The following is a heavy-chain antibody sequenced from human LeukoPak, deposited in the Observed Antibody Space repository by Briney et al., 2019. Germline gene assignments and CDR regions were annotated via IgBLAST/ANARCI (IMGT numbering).Heavy chain of an antibody. D-gene: IGHD1-26*01. J-gene: IGHJ4*02. CDR1: GFTVSSNY. V-gene: IGHV3-53*01. Sequence: GGSLRLSCAASGFTVSSNYMSWVRQAPGKGLEWVSVIYSGGSTYYADSVKGRFTISRDNSKNTLYLQMNSLRAEDTAVYYCARVDFDYDSGSYYYDYWGQGTLVTVSS. CDR3: ARVDFDYDSGSYYYDY. CDR2: IYSGGST.